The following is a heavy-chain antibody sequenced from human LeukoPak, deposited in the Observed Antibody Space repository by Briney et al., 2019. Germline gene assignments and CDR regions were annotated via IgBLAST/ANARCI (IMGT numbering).Heavy chain of an antibody. J-gene: IGHJ4*02. CDR1: GFTFSSYA. CDR3: AKGGGDYSKGIDY. Sequence: PGGSLRLSCAASGFTFSSYAMSWVRQAPGKGLEWVSAISGSGGSTYYADSVKGRFTISRDNSKNTLYLQMNSLRAEVTAVYYCAKGGGDYSKGIDYWGQGTLVTVSS. D-gene: IGHD4-11*01. V-gene: IGHV3-23*01. CDR2: ISGSGGST.